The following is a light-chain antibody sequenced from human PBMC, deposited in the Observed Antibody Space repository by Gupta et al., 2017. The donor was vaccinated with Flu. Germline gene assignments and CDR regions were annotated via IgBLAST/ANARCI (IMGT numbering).Light chain of an antibody. Sequence: EIQMTQSPSSLSASVGDRVTVTCRASQSIGIYLYWYQQKQAQAPNLLIYYASCWQSGVVSRFCGSGCGRKFSIPIISRQQEDFAAYYYHQNHSSPLFIFGQGTKLEIK. CDR3: HQNHSSPLFI. V-gene: IGKV1-39*01. CDR1: QSIGIY. CDR2: YAS. J-gene: IGKJ2*01.